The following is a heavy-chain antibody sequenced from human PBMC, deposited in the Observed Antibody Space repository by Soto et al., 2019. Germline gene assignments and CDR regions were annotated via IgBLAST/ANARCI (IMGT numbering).Heavy chain of an antibody. CDR1: GGSISSYY. CDR3: ARASTIYDFWSGNYYYMDV. J-gene: IGHJ6*03. V-gene: IGHV4-59*01. D-gene: IGHD3-3*01. Sequence: SETLSLTCTVSGGSISSYYWSWIRQPPGKGLERIGYIYYSGSTNYNPSLKSRVTISVDTSKNQFSLKLSSVTAADTAVYYCARASTIYDFWSGNYYYMDVWGKGTTVTVSS. CDR2: IYYSGST.